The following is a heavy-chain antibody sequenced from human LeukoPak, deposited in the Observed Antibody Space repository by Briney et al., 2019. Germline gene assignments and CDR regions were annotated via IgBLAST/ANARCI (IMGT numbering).Heavy chain of an antibody. J-gene: IGHJ4*02. CDR3: ARVNPIDSSGYSFDY. CDR1: GGSISSYY. Sequence: PSDTLSLTCTVSGGSISSYYWSWIRQPPGKGLEWIGYIYYSGSTNYNPSLKSRVTISVDTSKNQFSLKLSSVTAADTAVYYCARVNPIDSSGYSFDYWGQGTLVTVSS. D-gene: IGHD3-22*01. CDR2: IYYSGST. V-gene: IGHV4-59*07.